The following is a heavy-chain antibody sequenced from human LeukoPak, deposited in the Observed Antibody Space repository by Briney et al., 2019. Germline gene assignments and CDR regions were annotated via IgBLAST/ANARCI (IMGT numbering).Heavy chain of an antibody. V-gene: IGHV3-33*01. CDR3: ARWGPGRVDDY. CDR1: GFTFSSHG. J-gene: IGHJ4*02. CDR2: VWYDGSNK. D-gene: IGHD4-23*01. Sequence: GGSLRLSCAASGFTFSSHGMHWVRQAPGKGLEWVAVVWYDGSNKYYADSVKGRSTISRDNSKDTLYLQMDSLRAEDTAVYYCARWGPGRVDDYWGQGTLVTVSS.